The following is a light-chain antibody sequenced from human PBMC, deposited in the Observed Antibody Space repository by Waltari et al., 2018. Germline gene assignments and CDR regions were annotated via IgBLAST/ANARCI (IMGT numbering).Light chain of an antibody. V-gene: IGKV3-20*01. CDR1: NSVSRS. Sequence: EIELTQSPGTLSLSPGERATLSCRASNSVSRSLARYQQKLGQAPRLLIYGASSRASDIPDRFIGSGSWTDFTLTIARLGPEDFAVYYCQNYVTSLAPFGQGTKVAI. CDR3: QNYVTSLAP. J-gene: IGKJ1*01. CDR2: GAS.